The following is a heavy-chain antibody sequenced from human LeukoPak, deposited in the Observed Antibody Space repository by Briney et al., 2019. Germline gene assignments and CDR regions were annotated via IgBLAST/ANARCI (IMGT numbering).Heavy chain of an antibody. J-gene: IGHJ4*02. Sequence: KTGGSLRLSCAASGFTFSSYSMNWVRQAPGKGLEWVSSISSSSSYIYYADSVKGRFTISRDNSKNTLYLQMNSLRAEDTAVYYCAKMGDSSGYYTSKYWGQGTLVTVSS. CDR2: ISSSSSYI. CDR1: GFTFSSYS. CDR3: AKMGDSSGYYTSKY. V-gene: IGHV3-21*01. D-gene: IGHD3-22*01.